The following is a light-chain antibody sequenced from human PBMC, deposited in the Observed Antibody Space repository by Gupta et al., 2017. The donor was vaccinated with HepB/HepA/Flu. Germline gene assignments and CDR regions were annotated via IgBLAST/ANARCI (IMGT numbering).Light chain of an antibody. CDR3: RQALQHPRT. CDR1: QSLLESNGYTY. V-gene: IGKV2-28*01. Sequence: DIVMTQSPLSLPVTPGEPASISCRSSQSLLESNGYTYLDWYLQRPGQPPQLLIYLGSNRASGVPDRFSGGGSGTYCTLKISRVEATDVGVYYCRQALQHPRTFGQGTKLEIK. CDR2: LGS. J-gene: IGKJ2*01.